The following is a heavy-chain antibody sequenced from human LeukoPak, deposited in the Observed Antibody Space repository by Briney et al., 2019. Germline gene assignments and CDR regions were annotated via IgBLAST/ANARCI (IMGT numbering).Heavy chain of an antibody. Sequence: GGSLRLSCAASGFAVSSNYMSWVRQAPGKGLEWVSVIYSGGSTYYADSVKGRFTISRDNSKNTLYLQMNSLRADDTAVYYCARGFPGYCFDYWGQGTLVTVSS. V-gene: IGHV3-53*01. CDR2: IYSGGST. CDR1: GFAVSSNY. J-gene: IGHJ4*02. D-gene: IGHD6-13*01. CDR3: ARGFPGYCFDY.